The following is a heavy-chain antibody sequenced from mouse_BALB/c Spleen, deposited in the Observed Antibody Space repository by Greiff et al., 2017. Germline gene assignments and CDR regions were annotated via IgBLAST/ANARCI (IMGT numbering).Heavy chain of an antibody. D-gene: IGHD1-1*01. CDR3: ARCGYGSSRPTKPFAY. Sequence: QVQLQQSGAELVRPGTSVKISCKASGYTFTNYWLGWVKQRPGHGLEWIGDIYPGGGYTNYNEKFKGKATLTADTSSSTAYMQLSSLTSEDSAVYFCARCGYGSSRPTKPFAYWGQGTLVTVSA. J-gene: IGHJ3*01. CDR2: IYPGGGYT. CDR1: GYTFTNYW. V-gene: IGHV1-63*02.